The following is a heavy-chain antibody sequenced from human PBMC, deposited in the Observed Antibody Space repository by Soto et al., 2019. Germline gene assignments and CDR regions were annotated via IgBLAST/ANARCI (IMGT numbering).Heavy chain of an antibody. V-gene: IGHV1-8*01. D-gene: IGHD2-2*01. J-gene: IGHJ6*03. CDR2: MNPNSGNT. Sequence: ASVKVSCKASGYTFTSYDINWVRQATGQGLEWMGWMNPNSGNTGYAQKFQGRVTMTRNTSISTAYMELSSLRSEDTAVYYCARDLVVGVPAVGNYYYYMDVWGKGTKVTVSS. CDR3: ARDLVVGVPAVGNYYYYMDV. CDR1: GYTFTSYD.